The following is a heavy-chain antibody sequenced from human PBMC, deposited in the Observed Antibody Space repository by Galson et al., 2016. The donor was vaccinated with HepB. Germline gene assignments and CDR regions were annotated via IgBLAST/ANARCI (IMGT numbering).Heavy chain of an antibody. D-gene: IGHD1-14*01. J-gene: IGHJ4*02. Sequence: SLRLSCAASGFTFSTQSMNWVRQAPGKGLEWVSSISSTSRYIHYADSVKGRFAISRDNAKNSLYLQMNSLRDEDTAVYYCATPGKTNHYWGQGTLVTVSS. CDR1: GFTFSTQS. CDR3: ATPGKTNHY. V-gene: IGHV3-21*01. CDR2: ISSTSRYI.